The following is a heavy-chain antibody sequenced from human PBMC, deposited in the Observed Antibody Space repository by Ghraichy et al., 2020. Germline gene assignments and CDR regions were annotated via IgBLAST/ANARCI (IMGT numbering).Heavy chain of an antibody. CDR2: IYYSGST. Sequence: SETLSLTCTVSGGSISSGDYYWSWIRQPPGKGLEWIGYIYYSGSTYYNPSLKSRVTISVDTSKNQFSLKLSSVTAADTAVYYCARCIGDGTAMAPYYFDYWGQGTLVTVSS. V-gene: IGHV4-30-4*01. CDR1: GGSISSGDYY. D-gene: IGHD5-18*01. J-gene: IGHJ4*02. CDR3: ARCIGDGTAMAPYYFDY.